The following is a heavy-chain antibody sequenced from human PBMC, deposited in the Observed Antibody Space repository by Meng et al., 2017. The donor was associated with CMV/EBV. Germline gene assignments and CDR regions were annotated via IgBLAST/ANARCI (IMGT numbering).Heavy chain of an antibody. V-gene: IGHV4-34*01. Sequence: SGGSFSGYYWSWIRQPPGKGLEWIGEINHSGSTNYNPSLKSRVTISVDTSKNQFSLKLSSVTAADTAVYYCARNYDFWSGYWNWFDPWGQGTLVTVSS. CDR3: ARNYDFWSGYWNWFDP. CDR1: GGSFSGYY. D-gene: IGHD3-3*01. J-gene: IGHJ5*02. CDR2: INHSGST.